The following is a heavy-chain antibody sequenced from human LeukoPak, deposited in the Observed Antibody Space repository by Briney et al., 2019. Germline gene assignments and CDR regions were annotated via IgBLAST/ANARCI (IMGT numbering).Heavy chain of an antibody. Sequence: GGSLRLSCAASGFMLSNYWVTWVRQAPGKGLEWVANINPDGSKKTYMDSVKGRFTISRDKARNYMYLQMNRLRDDDTAVYYCAGPPQAGPFALWGQGTLVTVSS. D-gene: IGHD6-19*01. V-gene: IGHV3-7*01. CDR1: GFMLSNYW. J-gene: IGHJ4*02. CDR3: AGPPQAGPFAL. CDR2: INPDGSKK.